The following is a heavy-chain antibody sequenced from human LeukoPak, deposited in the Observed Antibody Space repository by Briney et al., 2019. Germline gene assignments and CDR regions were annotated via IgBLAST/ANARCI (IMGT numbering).Heavy chain of an antibody. CDR1: GGSFSGYY. J-gene: IGHJ4*02. D-gene: IGHD3-10*01. CDR2: INHSGST. Sequence: SETLSLTCAVYGGSFSGYYWSWIRQPPGKGLEWIGEINHSGSTNYNPSLKSRVTISVDTSKNQFSLKLSSVTAADTAVYYCARVGYYGSGSYSKGGYWGQGTLVTVSS. V-gene: IGHV4-34*01. CDR3: ARVGYYGSGSYSKGGY.